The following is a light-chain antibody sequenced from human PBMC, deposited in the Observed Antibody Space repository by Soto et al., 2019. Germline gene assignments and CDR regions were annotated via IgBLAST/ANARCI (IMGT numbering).Light chain of an antibody. Sequence: IRVSKSASAVSAYEEDRVTSTSPASHSLIKWLAWYQQKPGKASKLLIYEASTLQSGVPSRFSGSGFGTEFTLSISSLQPDDLGTYYCQQYNTFLTFGGGTKVDIK. J-gene: IGKJ4*02. CDR2: EAS. CDR3: QQYNTFLT. CDR1: HSLIKW. V-gene: IGKV1-5*03.